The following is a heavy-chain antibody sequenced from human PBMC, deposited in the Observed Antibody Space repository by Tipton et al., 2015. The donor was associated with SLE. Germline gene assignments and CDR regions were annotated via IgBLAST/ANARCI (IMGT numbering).Heavy chain of an antibody. J-gene: IGHJ5*02. CDR2: IYYGGST. D-gene: IGHD4-17*01. Sequence: TLSLTCTVSGYPISISGYYWSWIRQRPGKGLEWIGYIYYGGSTNYNPSLQGRVTISVDASKNQFSLKLTSVTAADTAVYYCARRSPRGDYNYWFDPWGQGTRVTVSS. V-gene: IGHV4-31*03. CDR3: ARRSPRGDYNYWFDP. CDR1: GYPISISGYY.